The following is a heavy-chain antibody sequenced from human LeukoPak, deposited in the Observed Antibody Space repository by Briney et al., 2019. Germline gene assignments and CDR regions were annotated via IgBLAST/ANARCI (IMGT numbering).Heavy chain of an antibody. CDR3: ARDYSSAWTFDY. J-gene: IGHJ4*02. CDR1: GGSIYTDD. D-gene: IGHD6-19*01. V-gene: IGHV4-4*07. Sequence: SETLSLTCNISGGSIYTDDWSWMRQPAGKGLEWIGRVYSSGSTNYNPSLKSRVIISIDKSKNQLPLKLNSLTAADTAVYYCARDYSSAWTFDYWGQGTLVTVSS. CDR2: VYSSGST.